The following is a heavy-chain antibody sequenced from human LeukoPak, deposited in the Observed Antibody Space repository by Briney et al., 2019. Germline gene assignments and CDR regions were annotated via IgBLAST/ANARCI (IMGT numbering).Heavy chain of an antibody. J-gene: IGHJ5*02. V-gene: IGHV4-61*01. Sequence: KASETLSLTCTVSGASVSSGSYYWSWIRQPPGKGLDWIGYIYYSGSTNCNPSLKSRVTISVDTSKNQFSLKLTSVTAADTAVYYCAREGTAGTNLNWFDPWGQGTLVTVSS. D-gene: IGHD1-1*01. CDR2: IYYSGST. CDR3: AREGTAGTNLNWFDP. CDR1: GASVSSGSYY.